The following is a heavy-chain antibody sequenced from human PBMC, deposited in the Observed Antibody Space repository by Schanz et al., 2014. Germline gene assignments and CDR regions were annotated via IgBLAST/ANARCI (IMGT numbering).Heavy chain of an antibody. CDR1: GFTFTTFA. D-gene: IGHD6-19*01. V-gene: IGHV3-23*04. J-gene: IGHJ4*02. CDR3: AKERDITGWNHGDY. CDR2: ISDRGDGT. Sequence: EVQLVESGGCFVQPGGSLRLSCATSGFTFTTFAMTWVRQAPGKGLEWVSGISDRGDGTNYGDSVKGRFTISRDNSRNTLFLQMESLRTEDTAVYHCAKERDITGWNHGDYWGQGTLVTVSS.